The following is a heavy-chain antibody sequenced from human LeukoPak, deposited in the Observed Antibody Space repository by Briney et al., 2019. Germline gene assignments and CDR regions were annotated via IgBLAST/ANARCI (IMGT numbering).Heavy chain of an antibody. CDR2: IYYSGAT. CDR1: GGSISSSSYY. Sequence: PSETLSLTCTVSGGSISSSSYYWGWIRQPRGKGLEWIGSIYYSGATYYTPSLKSRVTISVDTSKNQFSLKLSSVTAADTAVYYCARRPYSSSSGLATYMDVWGKGTTVTVSS. CDR3: ARRPYSSSSGLATYMDV. J-gene: IGHJ6*03. V-gene: IGHV4-39*01. D-gene: IGHD6-6*01.